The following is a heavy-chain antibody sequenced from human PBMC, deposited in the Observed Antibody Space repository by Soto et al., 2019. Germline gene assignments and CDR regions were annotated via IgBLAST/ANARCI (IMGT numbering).Heavy chain of an antibody. Sequence: GGSLRLSCAASELSSSNHAMTWVRQAPGQGLEWVSGISGSDGGAYYAASVKGRFTISRDNSRSTLYLQMNSLRVEDTAVYYCASGGLHGYTNGGLSYFHSWGQGTLVTVSS. D-gene: IGHD5-18*01. V-gene: IGHV3-23*01. CDR3: ASGGLHGYTNGGLSYFHS. CDR1: ELSSSNHA. J-gene: IGHJ4*02. CDR2: ISGSDGGA.